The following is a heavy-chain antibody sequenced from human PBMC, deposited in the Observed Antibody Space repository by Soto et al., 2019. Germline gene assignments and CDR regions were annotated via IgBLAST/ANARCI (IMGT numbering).Heavy chain of an antibody. CDR3: ARDRSPFSEYYFDY. Sequence: EVQLVESGGGLVKPGGSLRLSCAASGVTFSSYSMNWVRQAPGKGLEWVSSISSSSSYIYYADSVKGRFTISRDNAKNSLYLQMNSLRAEDTAVYYCARDRSPFSEYYFDYWGQGTLVTVSS. J-gene: IGHJ4*02. CDR2: ISSSSSYI. CDR1: GVTFSSYS. D-gene: IGHD3-3*01. V-gene: IGHV3-21*01.